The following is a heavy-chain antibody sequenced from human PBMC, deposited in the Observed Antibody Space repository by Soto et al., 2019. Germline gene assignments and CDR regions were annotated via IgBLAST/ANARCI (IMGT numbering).Heavy chain of an antibody. CDR3: AKGGYCTNGVCPDSTYYGMDV. D-gene: IGHD2-8*01. CDR1: GFTFSSYA. V-gene: IGHV3-23*01. Sequence: SCAASGFTFSSYAMSWVRQAPWKGLEWVSAISGSGGSTYYADSVKGRFTISRDNSKNTLYLQMNSLRAEDTAVYYCAKGGYCTNGVCPDSTYYGMDVWGQGTTVTV. J-gene: IGHJ6*02. CDR2: ISGSGGST.